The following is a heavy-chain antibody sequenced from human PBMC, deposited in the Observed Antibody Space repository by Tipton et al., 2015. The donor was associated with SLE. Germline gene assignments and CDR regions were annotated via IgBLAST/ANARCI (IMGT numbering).Heavy chain of an antibody. D-gene: IGHD5-12*01. CDR2: IYTSGST. J-gene: IGHJ4*02. CDR1: GGSISSGSYY. Sequence: TLSLTCTVSGGSISSGSYYWSWIRQPAGKGLAWIGHIYTSGSTNYNPSLKSRVTISVDTSKNQFSLKLSSVTAADTAVYYCAREVDSGFDYWGQGTLVTVSS. V-gene: IGHV4-61*09. CDR3: AREVDSGFDY.